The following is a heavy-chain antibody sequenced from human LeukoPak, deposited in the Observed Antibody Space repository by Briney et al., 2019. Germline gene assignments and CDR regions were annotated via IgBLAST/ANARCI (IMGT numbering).Heavy chain of an antibody. CDR2: ISYDGSNK. D-gene: IGHD3-10*01. CDR3: ARSSLWFGDPTDY. CDR1: GFTFSSYA. Sequence: QPGRSLRLSCAASGFTFSSYAMHWVRQAPGKGLEWVAVISYDGSNKYYADSVKGRFTISRDNAKNSLYLQMNSLRAENTAVYYCARSSLWFGDPTDYWGQGTLVTVSS. V-gene: IGHV3-30-3*01. J-gene: IGHJ4*02.